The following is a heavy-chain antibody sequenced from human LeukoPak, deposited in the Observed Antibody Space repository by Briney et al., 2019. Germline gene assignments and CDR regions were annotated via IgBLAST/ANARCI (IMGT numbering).Heavy chain of an antibody. D-gene: IGHD6-19*01. V-gene: IGHV4-39*07. CDR2: IYYSGST. CDR1: GGSISSSSYY. Sequence: SETLSLTCTVSGGSISSSSYYWGWIRQPPGKGLEWIGSIYYSGSTYYNPSLKSRVTISVDTSKNQFSLKLSSVTAADTAVYYCARLQNSPGYSSGWYVARRYYFDYWGQGTLVTVSS. CDR3: ARLQNSPGYSSGWYVARRYYFDY. J-gene: IGHJ4*02.